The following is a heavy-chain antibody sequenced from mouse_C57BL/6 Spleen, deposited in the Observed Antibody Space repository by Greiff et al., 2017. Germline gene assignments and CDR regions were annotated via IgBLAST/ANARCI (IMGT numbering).Heavy chain of an antibody. CDR1: GFTFSSYA. V-gene: IGHV5-4*01. CDR3: AREDFYYGSRREPSWFAY. D-gene: IGHD1-1*01. J-gene: IGHJ3*01. Sequence: EVQLVESGGGLVKPGGSLKLSCAASGFTFSSYAMSWVRQTPEKRLEWVATISDGGSYTYYPDNVKGRFTISRDNAKNNLYLQMSHLKSEDTAMYYCAREDFYYGSRREPSWFAYWGQGTLVTVSA. CDR2: ISDGGSYT.